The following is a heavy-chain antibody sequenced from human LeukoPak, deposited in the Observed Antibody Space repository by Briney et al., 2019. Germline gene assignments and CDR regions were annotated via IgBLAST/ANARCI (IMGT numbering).Heavy chain of an antibody. V-gene: IGHV1-46*01. Sequence: ASVKASCKASGYTFTSYYMHWVRQAPGQGLEWMGIINPSGGSTSYAQKFRGRVTMTRDTSTSTVYMELSSLRSDDTAVYYCARGRVRGVRAESSDAFDIWGQGTMVTVSS. CDR3: ARGRVRGVRAESSDAFDI. CDR1: GYTFTSYY. D-gene: IGHD3-10*01. J-gene: IGHJ3*02. CDR2: INPSGGST.